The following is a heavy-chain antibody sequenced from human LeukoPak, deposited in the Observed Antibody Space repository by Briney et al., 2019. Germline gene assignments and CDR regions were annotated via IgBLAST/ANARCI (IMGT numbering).Heavy chain of an antibody. CDR2: IKQDGSEE. CDR3: ATLDSTKSVF. V-gene: IGHV3-7*01. CDR1: EFRFGRDW. Sequence: GGSLRLTCVASEFRFGRDWISWVRQAPGKGLEWVACIKQDGSEEYYVGSVRGRFTVSVDNGKNSLYLQMNSVRAEDTARYYCATLDSTKSVFWGRGTAVTVSS. J-gene: IGHJ1*01. D-gene: IGHD2-2*01.